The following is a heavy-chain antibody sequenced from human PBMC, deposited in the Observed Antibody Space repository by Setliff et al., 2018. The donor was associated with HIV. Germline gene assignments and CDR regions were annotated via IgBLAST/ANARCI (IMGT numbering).Heavy chain of an antibody. CDR1: GFTFSSYW. J-gene: IGHJ4*02. V-gene: IGHV3-21*01. Sequence: LRLSCAASGFTFSSYWMSWVRQAPGKGLEWVSSITSSSSYKYYADSVKGRFTISRDNAKNSLYLQMNSLRAEDTAVYYCARGYYDSSGYYNALLWGQGTLVTVSS. D-gene: IGHD3-22*01. CDR3: ARGYYDSSGYYNALL. CDR2: ITSSSSYK.